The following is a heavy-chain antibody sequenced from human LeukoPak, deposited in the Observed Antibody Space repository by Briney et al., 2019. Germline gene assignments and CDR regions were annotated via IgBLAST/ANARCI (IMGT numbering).Heavy chain of an antibody. Sequence: PGESLKISCERYGYSFANYWIGWVRQMPGKGLKWMGIIYPGDSDTRYSPSFQGQVTISADKSINTAYLQWSSLKASDTAMYYCARHRYGGYGIYYFDCWGQGTLVTVSS. D-gene: IGHD4-23*01. CDR3: ARHRYGGYGIYYFDC. CDR2: IYPGDSDT. J-gene: IGHJ4*02. CDR1: GYSFANYW. V-gene: IGHV5-51*01.